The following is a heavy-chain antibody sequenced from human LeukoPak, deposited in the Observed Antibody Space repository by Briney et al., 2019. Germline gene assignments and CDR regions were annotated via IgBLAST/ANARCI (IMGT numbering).Heavy chain of an antibody. CDR2: IYYSGST. D-gene: IGHD5-24*01. CDR3: AGRLWRRDGYNLSAFDI. V-gene: IGHV4-59*01. Sequence: PSETLSLTCTVSGGSISSYYWNWIRQPPGKGLEWIGYIYYSGSTNYNPSLKSRVTISVDTSKNQFSLKLSSVTAADTAVYYCAGRLWRRDGYNLSAFDIWGQRTMVTVSS. J-gene: IGHJ3*02. CDR1: GGSISSYY.